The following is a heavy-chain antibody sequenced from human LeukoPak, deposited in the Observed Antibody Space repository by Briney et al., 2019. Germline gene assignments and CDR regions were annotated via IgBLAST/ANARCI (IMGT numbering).Heavy chain of an antibody. Sequence: PSETLSLTCAVYGGSFSGYYWSWMRQPPGQGLEWIGEINHSATTNYNPSLKSRVAISVDTSQNHFSLKLSSVTAADTAVYYCARGGSSTWRIGYYFDYWGQGALVTVSS. V-gene: IGHV4-34*01. D-gene: IGHD6-13*01. J-gene: IGHJ4*02. CDR3: ARGGSSTWRIGYYFDY. CDR1: GGSFSGYY. CDR2: INHSATT.